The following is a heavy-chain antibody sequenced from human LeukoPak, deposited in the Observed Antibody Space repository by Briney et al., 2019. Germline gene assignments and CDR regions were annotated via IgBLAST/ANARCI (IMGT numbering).Heavy chain of an antibody. V-gene: IGHV5-51*01. Sequence: GESLKISCKGSGYSFTSYWIGWVRQMPGKGLEWMGIIYPGDSDTRYSPSFQGQVTISADKSISTAYLQWSSLKASDTAMYYCARHGDVGSSSSGLGYYYYGMDVWGQGTSVTVSS. CDR1: GYSFTSYW. J-gene: IGHJ6*02. CDR2: IYPGDSDT. D-gene: IGHD6-6*01. CDR3: ARHGDVGSSSSGLGYYYYGMDV.